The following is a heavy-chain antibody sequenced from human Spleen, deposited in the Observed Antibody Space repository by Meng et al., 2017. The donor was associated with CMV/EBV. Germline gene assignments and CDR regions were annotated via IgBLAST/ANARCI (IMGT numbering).Heavy chain of an antibody. CDR1: GFTFSSYW. V-gene: IGHV3-7*01. Sequence: GESLKISCAASGFTFSSYWMSWVRQAPGKGLEWVANIKQDGSEKYYVDSVKGRFTISRDNSKNTMYLQMNSLGPEDTAVYYCAKDTLAGVWQYYGMDVWGQGTTVTVSS. CDR3: AKDTLAGVWQYYGMDV. CDR2: IKQDGSEK. J-gene: IGHJ6*02. D-gene: IGHD2-8*01.